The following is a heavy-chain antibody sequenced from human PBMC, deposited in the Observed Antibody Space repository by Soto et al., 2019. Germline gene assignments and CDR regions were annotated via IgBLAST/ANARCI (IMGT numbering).Heavy chain of an antibody. D-gene: IGHD5-12*01. CDR3: AKSPRGEMATD. CDR2: INTYNGMT. J-gene: IGHJ4*02. Sequence: QFQLWRSGGEVKKPGPSVTVSSRASGYTFINYHITWVRQAPGQGLEWMAWINTYNGMTDYAQRFQGRVTMTRDTSTSTAYMELRNLGSDDTAVYFCAKSPRGEMATDWGQGTLVTVSS. CDR1: GYTFINYH. V-gene: IGHV1-18*01.